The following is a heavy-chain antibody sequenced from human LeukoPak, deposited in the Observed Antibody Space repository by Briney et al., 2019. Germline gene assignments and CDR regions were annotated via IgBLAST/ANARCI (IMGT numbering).Heavy chain of an antibody. D-gene: IGHD5-24*01. V-gene: IGHV3-48*01. CDR2: IRGSSTTI. CDR3: ARGGMATNKFPDAFDI. CDR1: GFTFSTSS. Sequence: PGGSLRLPCAASGFTFSTSSMNWVRQAPGKGLEWISYIRGSSTTIYYADSVKGRFTISRDNAKNSLYLQMNSLRAEDTAVYYCARGGMATNKFPDAFDIWGQGTMVTVSS. J-gene: IGHJ3*02.